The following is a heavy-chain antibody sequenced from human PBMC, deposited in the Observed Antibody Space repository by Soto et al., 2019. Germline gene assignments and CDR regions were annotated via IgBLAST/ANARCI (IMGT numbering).Heavy chain of an antibody. CDR3: ARGAGITGTARRWFDP. J-gene: IGHJ5*02. Sequence: PSETLSLTCAVSGCSISSGGYSWSWIRQPPGKGLEWIGYIYHSGSTYYNPSLKSRVTISVDRSKNQFSLKLSSVTAAETAVYYCARGAGITGTARRWFDPWGQGTLVTVSS. D-gene: IGHD1-20*01. V-gene: IGHV4-30-2*01. CDR2: IYHSGST. CDR1: GCSISSGGYS.